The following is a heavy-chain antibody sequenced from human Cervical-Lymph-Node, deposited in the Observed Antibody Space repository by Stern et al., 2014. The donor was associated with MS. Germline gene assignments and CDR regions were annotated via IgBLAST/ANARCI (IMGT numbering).Heavy chain of an antibody. V-gene: IGHV4-31*03. J-gene: IGHJ5*02. CDR3: ARRAGGSDNYFDP. CDR1: GGSIISGDFY. Sequence: VQLVESGPGLVKPSQTLSLTCTVSGGSIISGDFYWRWIRQLPGKGLEWIGYIYYSGSTYYNPSLNSRVTISVDTANNQFSLKLSSVTAADTAVYYCARRAGGSDNYFDPWGQGTLVTVSS. CDR2: IYYSGST. D-gene: IGHD4/OR15-4a*01.